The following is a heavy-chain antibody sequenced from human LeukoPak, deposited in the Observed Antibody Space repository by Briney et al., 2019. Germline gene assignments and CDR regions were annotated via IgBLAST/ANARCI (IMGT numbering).Heavy chain of an antibody. V-gene: IGHV3-48*02. CDR1: GFTFSTYW. J-gene: IGHJ5*02. D-gene: IGHD2-15*01. CDR2: ISSSGSII. Sequence: GKSLRLSCAASGFTFSTYWMHWVRQAPGKGLEWVSFISSSGSIIHYADSVKGRFTISRDNAQNSLFLQMNSLGDEDTAVYYCARAPRGVDNWFDPWGQGTLVTVSS. CDR3: ARAPRGVDNWFDP.